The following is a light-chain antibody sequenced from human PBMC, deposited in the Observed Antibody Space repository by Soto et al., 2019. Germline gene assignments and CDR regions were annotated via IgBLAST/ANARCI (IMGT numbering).Light chain of an antibody. V-gene: IGLV1-44*01. Sequence: HSVLTQPPSASGTPGQRVTISCSGSSSNIGSHVVYWYQQLAGTAPKLLMYNNNQRPSGVPDRLSGSKSGTSASLAISGLQSEDEADYYCAVWDDSLDGGVFGGGTKLTVL. CDR2: NNN. CDR1: SSNIGSHV. CDR3: AVWDDSLDGGV. J-gene: IGLJ3*02.